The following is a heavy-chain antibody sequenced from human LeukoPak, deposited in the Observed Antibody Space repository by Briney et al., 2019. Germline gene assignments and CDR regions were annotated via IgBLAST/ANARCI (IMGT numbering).Heavy chain of an antibody. CDR1: GFTFSTYD. CDR2: ISGSGGST. D-gene: IGHD1-26*01. Sequence: GGSLRLSCAVSGFTFSTYDMSWVRQAPGMGLEWVSAISGSGGSTYYADSVKGRFTISRDNSKNTLYLQLKSLRAEDTAVYYCAKDSSSGTYFDYWGQGTLVTVPS. CDR3: AKDSSSGTYFDY. V-gene: IGHV3-23*01. J-gene: IGHJ4*02.